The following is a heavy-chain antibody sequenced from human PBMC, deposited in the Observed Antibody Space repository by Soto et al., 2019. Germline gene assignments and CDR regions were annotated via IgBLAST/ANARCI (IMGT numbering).Heavy chain of an antibody. V-gene: IGHV4-39*07. CDR2: IYYSGST. J-gene: IGHJ4*02. Sequence: SETLSLTCTVSGGSISSSSYCWSWIRQPPGKGLEWIGSIYYSGSTYYNPSLKSRVTISVDTSKNQFSLRLSSVTAADTAVYYCAREKEWSGYFEFWGRGTLVTVSS. CDR3: AREKEWSGYFEF. CDR1: GGSISSSSYC. D-gene: IGHD3-3*01.